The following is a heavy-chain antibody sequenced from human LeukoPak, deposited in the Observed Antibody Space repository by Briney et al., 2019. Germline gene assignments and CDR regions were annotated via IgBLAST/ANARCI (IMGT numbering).Heavy chain of an antibody. CDR3: ARNINGPDY. Sequence: GRSLRLSCAASGFTFSSYGMHWVRQAPGKGLEWVAVISYDGSNKYYADSVKGRFTISRDNSKNTLYLQMNTLRAEDTAVYYCARNINGPDYWGQGTLVTVSS. V-gene: IGHV3-30*03. CDR1: GFTFSSYG. D-gene: IGHD2/OR15-2a*01. J-gene: IGHJ4*02. CDR2: ISYDGSNK.